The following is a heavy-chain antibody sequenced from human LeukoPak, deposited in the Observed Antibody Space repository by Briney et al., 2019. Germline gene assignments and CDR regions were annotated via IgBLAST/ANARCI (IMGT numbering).Heavy chain of an antibody. D-gene: IGHD5-18*01. CDR3: ARRGYSYGLPMDYGMDL. V-gene: IGHV1-2*02. CDR1: GYTFTGYY. CDR2: INPNSGGT. Sequence: VASVKVFCKASGYTFTGYYMHWVRQAPGQGLEWMGWINPNSGGTNYAQKFQGRVTMTRDTSISTAYMELSRLRSDDTAVYYCARRGYSYGLPMDYGMDLWGQGTTVTVSS. J-gene: IGHJ6*02.